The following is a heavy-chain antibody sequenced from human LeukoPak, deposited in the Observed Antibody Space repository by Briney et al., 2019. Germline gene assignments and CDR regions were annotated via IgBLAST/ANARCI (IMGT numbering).Heavy chain of an antibody. CDR2: ISDDGRRK. CDR1: GFSFISYG. Sequence: GGSLRLSCAASGFSFISYGMHWVRQAPGKGLEWVGVISDDGRRKDYVDSVKGRFTISRDNSKDTLYLQMNSLRAEDTAVYYCAKRPSDYGDYVSYFDYWGQGTLVTVSS. J-gene: IGHJ4*02. D-gene: IGHD4-17*01. V-gene: IGHV3-30*18. CDR3: AKRPSDYGDYVSYFDY.